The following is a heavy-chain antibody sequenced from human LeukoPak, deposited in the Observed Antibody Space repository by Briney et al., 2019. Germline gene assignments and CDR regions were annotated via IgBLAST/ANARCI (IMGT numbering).Heavy chain of an antibody. Sequence: PGGSLRLSCAASGFTFSSYWMHWVRQAPGKGLVWVSRINSDGSSTSYADSVKGRFTISRDNSKNTLYLQMNSLRAEDTAVYYCAKDRRLAAFDYGGQGTLVTVSS. CDR1: GFTFSSYW. CDR2: INSDGSST. D-gene: IGHD6-25*01. CDR3: AKDRRLAAFDY. J-gene: IGHJ4*02. V-gene: IGHV3-74*01.